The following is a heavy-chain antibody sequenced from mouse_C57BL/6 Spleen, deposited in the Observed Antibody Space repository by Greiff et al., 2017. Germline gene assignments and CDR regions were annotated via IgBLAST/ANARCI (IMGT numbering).Heavy chain of an antibody. J-gene: IGHJ4*01. CDR3: AAYGNYGGDAMDY. V-gene: IGHV5-17*01. CDR2: ISSGSSTI. Sequence: EVMLVESGGGLVKPGGSLKLSCAASGFTFSDYGMHWVRQAPEKGLEWVAYISSGSSTIYYADTVKGRFTISRDNAKNTLFLQMTSLRSEDTAMYYCAAYGNYGGDAMDYWGQGTSVTVSS. D-gene: IGHD2-1*01. CDR1: GFTFSDYG.